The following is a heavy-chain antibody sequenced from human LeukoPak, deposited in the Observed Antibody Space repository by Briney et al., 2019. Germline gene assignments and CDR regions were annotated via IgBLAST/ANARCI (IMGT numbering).Heavy chain of an antibody. J-gene: IGHJ5*02. CDR3: ARRRDLPPGYSGGWYRANWFDP. Sequence: SETLSLTCAVYGGSFSGYYWSWIRQPPGKGLEWIGEINHSGSTNYNPSLKSRVTISVDTSKNQFSLKLSSVTAADTAVYYCARRRDLPPGYSGGWYRANWFDPWGQGTLVTVSS. D-gene: IGHD6-19*01. CDR1: GGSFSGYY. CDR2: INHSGST. V-gene: IGHV4-34*01.